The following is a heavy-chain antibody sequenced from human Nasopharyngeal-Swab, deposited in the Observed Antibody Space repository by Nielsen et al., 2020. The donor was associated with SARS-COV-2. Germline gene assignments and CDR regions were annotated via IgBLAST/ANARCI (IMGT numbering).Heavy chain of an antibody. CDR3: VRSLRQWLAHDS. CDR2: IYAGGDT. J-gene: IGHJ4*02. V-gene: IGHV3-53*01. D-gene: IGHD6-19*01. CDR1: GFIVSYNY. Sequence: GESLKISCVASGFIVSYNYMSWVRQVPGKGLEWVSVIYAGGDTYYADFVRGRFTISRDKSKNMVYLQMNSLTADDTAVYYCVRSLRQWLAHDSWGQGTLVTVSS.